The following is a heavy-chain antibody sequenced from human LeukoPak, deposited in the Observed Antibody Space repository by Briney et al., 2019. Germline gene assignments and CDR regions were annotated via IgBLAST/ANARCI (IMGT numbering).Heavy chain of an antibody. Sequence: SETLSLTCAVYGGSFSGYYWSWIRQPPGKGLEWIGEINHSGSTNYNPSLRSRVTISVDTSKNQFSLKLSSVTAADTAVYYCARSPWYYYGSGSYYNAPKYFDYWGQGTLVTVSS. CDR1: GGSFSGYY. D-gene: IGHD3-10*01. CDR2: INHSGST. V-gene: IGHV4-34*01. J-gene: IGHJ4*02. CDR3: ARSPWYYYGSGSYYNAPKYFDY.